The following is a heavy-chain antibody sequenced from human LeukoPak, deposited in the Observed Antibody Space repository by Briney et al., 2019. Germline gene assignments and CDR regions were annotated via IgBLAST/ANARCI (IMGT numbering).Heavy chain of an antibody. D-gene: IGHD6-13*01. Sequence: SETLSLTCAVSGYSISSGYYWGWFRQPPGKGPEWIGCIYHSGTTYYNPSLKSRVTISVDTSKNQFSLMISSVTAAGTAVYYCARQGGSNSPYYYYYMDVWGKGTTVTVSS. CDR3: ARQGGSNSPYYYYYMDV. V-gene: IGHV4-38-2*01. CDR2: IYHSGTT. J-gene: IGHJ6*03. CDR1: GYSISSGYY.